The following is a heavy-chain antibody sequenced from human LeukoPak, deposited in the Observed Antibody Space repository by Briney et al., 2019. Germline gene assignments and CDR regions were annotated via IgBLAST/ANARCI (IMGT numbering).Heavy chain of an antibody. D-gene: IGHD3-10*01. J-gene: IGHJ4*02. CDR2: INPSGGST. Sequence: ASVKVSCKASGYTFTSYYMHWVRQAPGQGLEWMGIINPSGGSTSYAQKFQGRVTMTRDTSSSTVYMELNSLRAEDTAVYYCARDYASGSYPRIYFDYWGQGTLVTVSS. CDR1: GYTFTSYY. CDR3: ARDYASGSYPRIYFDY. V-gene: IGHV1-46*01.